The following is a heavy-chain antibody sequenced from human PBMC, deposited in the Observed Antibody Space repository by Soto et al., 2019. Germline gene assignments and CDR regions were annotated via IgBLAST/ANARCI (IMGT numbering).Heavy chain of an antibody. V-gene: IGHV4-59*01. CDR2: IYYSGST. Sequence: PSETLSLTCTVSGGSISSYYWSCIRQPPGKGLEWIGYIYYSGSTNYNPSLNIRVTISVDNAKNSLFLKMNTLGPEDTAMYYCARVAYWGRGTKVTVSS. J-gene: IGHJ4*02. CDR3: ARVAY. CDR1: GGSISSYY.